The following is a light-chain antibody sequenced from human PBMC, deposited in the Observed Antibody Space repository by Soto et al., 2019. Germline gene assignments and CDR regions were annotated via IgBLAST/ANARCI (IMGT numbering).Light chain of an antibody. CDR2: HND. J-gene: IGLJ3*02. Sequence: QSVLTQPPSVSAAPGQKVTISCPGSNFNIGNNYVSWFQQLPGAAPKLLIYHNDKRPSGIPDRFSGSKSGTSATLGITGLQTGDKADYYCGTWDSSMSAAGWVFGGGTKLTVL. V-gene: IGLV1-51*01. CDR1: NFNIGNNY. CDR3: GTWDSSMSAAGWV.